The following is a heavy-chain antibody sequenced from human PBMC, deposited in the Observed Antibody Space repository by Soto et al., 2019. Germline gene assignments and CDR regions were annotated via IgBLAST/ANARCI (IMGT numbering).Heavy chain of an antibody. CDR2: IYWDDAK. Sequence: GPTLVNPTQTLTLTCTFSGISLTNSGVGVSWIRQPPGKALEWLAVIYWDDAKHFSPSQKSRLTITKDTSKNQVVLTMTNMDSVDTATYFCAQMDFDLYGMDVWGQGT. CDR3: AQMDFDLYGMDV. D-gene: IGHD3-9*01. V-gene: IGHV2-5*02. CDR1: GISLTNSGVG. J-gene: IGHJ6*02.